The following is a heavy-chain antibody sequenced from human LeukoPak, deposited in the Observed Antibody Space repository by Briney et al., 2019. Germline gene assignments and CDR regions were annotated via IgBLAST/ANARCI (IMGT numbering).Heavy chain of an antibody. V-gene: IGHV3-7*01. J-gene: IGHJ4*02. CDR1: GFTFSNYW. D-gene: IGHD1-26*01. Sequence: GGSLRLSCAASGFTFSNYWMTWVRQTPGEGLEWVANIKQDGSEKYYVDSVKGRFTISRDNAKNSLYLQMSSLRAEDTAVYYCARARGSYSLDFWGQGTLVTVSS. CDR3: ARARGSYSLDF. CDR2: IKQDGSEK.